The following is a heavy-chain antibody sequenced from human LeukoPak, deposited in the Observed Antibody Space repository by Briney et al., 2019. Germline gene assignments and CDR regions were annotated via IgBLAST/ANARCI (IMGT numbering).Heavy chain of an antibody. D-gene: IGHD6-19*01. Sequence: SVKVSCKASGYTFTGYYMHWVRQAPGQGLEWIGWINPNSGGTNYAQKFQGRVTMTRDTSISTAYMELSRLRSDDTAVYYCARGAAVAGNYNWFDPWGQGTLVTVSS. V-gene: IGHV1-2*02. J-gene: IGHJ5*02. CDR3: ARGAAVAGNYNWFDP. CDR2: INPNSGGT. CDR1: GYTFTGYY.